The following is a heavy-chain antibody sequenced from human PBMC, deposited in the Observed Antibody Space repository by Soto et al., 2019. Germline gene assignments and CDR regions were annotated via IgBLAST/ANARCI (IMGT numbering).Heavy chain of an antibody. D-gene: IGHD2-15*01. J-gene: IGHJ4*02. CDR1: GYTFTNYG. Sequence: QVQLVQSGAEVKKPGASVKVSCKASGYTFTNYGITWVRQAPGQGLEWVGWISAYNGDTNYAQKLQARVTMTTDTSTTTAYMELRGLTSDDTAVYYCARGFCSGGICYPNDFWGQGTLVTVSS. CDR3: ARGFCSGGICYPNDF. CDR2: ISAYNGDT. V-gene: IGHV1-18*01.